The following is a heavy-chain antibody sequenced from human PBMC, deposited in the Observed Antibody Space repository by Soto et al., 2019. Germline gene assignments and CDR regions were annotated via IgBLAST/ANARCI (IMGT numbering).Heavy chain of an antibody. Sequence: SGPTLVNPTQTLTLTCTFSGFSLSTSGVGVGWIRQPPGKALEWLALIYWNDDKRYSPSLKSRLTITKDTSKNQVALTMTNMDPVDTATYYCAHSLTMPGYCSSTSCLNWFDPWGQGTLVTVSS. J-gene: IGHJ5*02. V-gene: IGHV2-5*01. CDR2: IYWNDDK. D-gene: IGHD2-2*01. CDR1: GFSLSTSGVG. CDR3: AHSLTMPGYCSSTSCLNWFDP.